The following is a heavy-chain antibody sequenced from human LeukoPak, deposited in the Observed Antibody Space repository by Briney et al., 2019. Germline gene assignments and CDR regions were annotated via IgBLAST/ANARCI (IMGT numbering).Heavy chain of an antibody. D-gene: IGHD6-19*01. J-gene: IGHJ3*02. CDR2: IKQDGSEK. V-gene: IGHV3-7*01. Sequence: GGSLRLSCASSGFTFNNYGMSWVRQAPGKGLEWVANIKQDGSEKYYVDSVKGRFTISRDNAKNSLYLQMNSLRAEDTAVYYCASDSSGWDAAFDIWSQGTMVTV. CDR1: GFTFNNYG. CDR3: ASDSSGWDAAFDI.